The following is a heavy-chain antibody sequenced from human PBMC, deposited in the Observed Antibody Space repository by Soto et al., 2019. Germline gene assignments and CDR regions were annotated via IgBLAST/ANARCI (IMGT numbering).Heavy chain of an antibody. V-gene: IGHV2-70*01. Sequence: SGPTLVNPTQTLTLTCTFSGFSLSTSGMCVTWIRQPPGKALEWLALIDWDDDKYYSTSLKTRLTISKDTSKNQVVLTMTNMDPVDTATYYCARILTEPYDDYGMDVWGQGTTVTVSS. CDR1: GFSLSTSGMC. CDR2: IDWDDDK. J-gene: IGHJ6*02. CDR3: ARILTEPYDDYGMDV.